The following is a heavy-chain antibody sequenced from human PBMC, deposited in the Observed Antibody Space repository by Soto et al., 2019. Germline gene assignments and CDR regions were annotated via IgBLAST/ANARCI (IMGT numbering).Heavy chain of an antibody. V-gene: IGHV4-59*01. CDR2: IYYSGST. CDR3: AREERGDILTGYYREPNWFDP. D-gene: IGHD3-9*01. CDR1: GGSISSYY. J-gene: IGHJ5*02. Sequence: SETLSLTCTVSGGSISSYYWSWIRQPPGKGLEWIGYIYYSGSTNYNPSLKSRVTISVDTSKNQFSLKLSSVTAADTAVYYCAREERGDILTGYYREPNWFDPWGQGTLVTVSS.